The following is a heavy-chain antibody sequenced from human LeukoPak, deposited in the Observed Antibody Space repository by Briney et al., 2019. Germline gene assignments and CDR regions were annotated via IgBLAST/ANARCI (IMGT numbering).Heavy chain of an antibody. Sequence: GGSLRLSCAASGFTFNRYGMHWVRQAPGKGLEWVTFISSDGNNKYYADSVKGRFTISRDNSKNTLYLQMNSLRGEDTALYYCTRVQAGRSGLMDVWGRGTTVTVSS. D-gene: IGHD2-8*02. V-gene: IGHV3-30*03. CDR3: TRVQAGRSGLMDV. CDR2: ISSDGNNK. J-gene: IGHJ6*02. CDR1: GFTFNRYG.